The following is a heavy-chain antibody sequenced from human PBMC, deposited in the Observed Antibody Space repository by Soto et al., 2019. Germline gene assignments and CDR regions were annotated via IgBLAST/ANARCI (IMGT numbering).Heavy chain of an antibody. J-gene: IGHJ4*02. V-gene: IGHV4-59*01. Sequence: SETLSLTCIVSGASMSSYYWSWIRQPPGKGLEWIGYMYYSGSTNYNPSLKSRVTISLDTSKNQFSLKLTSVTAADTAVYYYATVPYYYDSSGYYYPQGHFDYWGQGTLVTVSS. D-gene: IGHD3-22*01. CDR3: ATVPYYYDSSGYYYPQGHFDY. CDR1: GASMSSYY. CDR2: MYYSGST.